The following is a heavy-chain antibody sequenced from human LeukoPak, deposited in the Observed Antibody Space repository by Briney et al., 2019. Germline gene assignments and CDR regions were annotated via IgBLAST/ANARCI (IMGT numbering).Heavy chain of an antibody. D-gene: IGHD4-17*01. CDR2: ISYDGSNK. CDR1: GFTFNNYA. J-gene: IGHJ4*02. CDR3: AKDPTTVTPSDFDY. V-gene: IGHV3-30-3*01. Sequence: GGSLRLSCAASGFTFNNYAMNWVRQGPGKGLEWVAVISYDGSNKYYADSVKGRFTISRDNSKNTLYLQMNSLRAEDTAVYYCAKDPTTVTPSDFDYWGQGTLVTVSS.